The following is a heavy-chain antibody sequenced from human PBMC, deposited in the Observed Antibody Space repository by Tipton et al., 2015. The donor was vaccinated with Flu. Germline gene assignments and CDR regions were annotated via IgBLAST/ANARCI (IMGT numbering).Heavy chain of an antibody. CDR1: GFTSSSFG. V-gene: IGHV3-7*03. CDR3: ARDHSDMSAYTMDV. CDR2: IKKDGAEI. D-gene: IGHD2-15*01. J-gene: IGHJ6*03. Sequence: SLRLSCAVSGFTSSSFGVHWVRQAPGKGLEWVANIKKDGAEIYYVDSVKGRFTISRDNAKNSLYLQMNSLRAEDTAVYYCARDHSDMSAYTMDVWGKGTTVTVSS.